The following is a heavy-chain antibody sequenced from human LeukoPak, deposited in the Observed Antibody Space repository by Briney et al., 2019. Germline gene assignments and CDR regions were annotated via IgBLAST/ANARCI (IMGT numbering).Heavy chain of an antibody. Sequence: GGSLRLSCAASGFTFDDYAMHWVRQAPGRGLEWVSGISWNSGSIGYADSVKGRFTISRDNAKNSLYLQMNSLRAEDTALYYCAKDGYSSSKIRRYYYYYYYMDVWGKGTTVTVSS. V-gene: IGHV3-9*01. J-gene: IGHJ6*03. CDR1: GFTFDDYA. CDR2: ISWNSGSI. D-gene: IGHD6-13*01. CDR3: AKDGYSSSKIRRYYYYYYYMDV.